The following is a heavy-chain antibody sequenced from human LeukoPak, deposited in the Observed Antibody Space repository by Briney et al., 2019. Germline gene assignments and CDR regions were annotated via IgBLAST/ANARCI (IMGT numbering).Heavy chain of an antibody. J-gene: IGHJ4*02. Sequence: GASVKVSFKASGGTFSSHAISWVRQAPGQGLEWMGGIIPIFGTANYAQKFQGRVTITADESTSTAYMELSSLRSEDTAVYYCASGTTVTPYYFDYWGQGNVVTVSS. D-gene: IGHD4-17*01. V-gene: IGHV1-69*13. CDR3: ASGTTVTPYYFDY. CDR1: GGTFSSHA. CDR2: IIPIFGTA.